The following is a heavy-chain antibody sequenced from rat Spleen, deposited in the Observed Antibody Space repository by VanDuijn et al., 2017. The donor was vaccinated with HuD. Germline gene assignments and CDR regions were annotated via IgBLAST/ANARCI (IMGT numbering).Heavy chain of an antibody. J-gene: IGHJ3*01. D-gene: IGHD1-2*01. CDR3: PIDSSQYWFAY. V-gene: IGHV5-25*01. CDR2: ITSGGGGT. CDR1: GFTFSYFP. Sequence: EVQLVESGGGLVQPGRSLKLSCAASGFTFSYFPMAWVRQTPEKGLEWVASITSGGGGTHYGDSVKGRFTLSRDNAKSTLYLQMDGLRSEDTATYYCPIDSSQYWFAYWGQGTLVTVSS.